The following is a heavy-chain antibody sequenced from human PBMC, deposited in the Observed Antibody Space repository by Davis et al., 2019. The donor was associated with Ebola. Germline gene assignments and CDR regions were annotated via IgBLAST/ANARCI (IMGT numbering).Heavy chain of an antibody. CDR2: ISYAGSNK. J-gene: IGHJ4*02. Sequence: GESLKISCAASGFTFSSYGMHWVRQAPGKGLEWVAVISYAGSNKYYADSVKGRFTISRDNSKNTLYLQMNSLRAEDTAVYYCARDQPSSGEFDYWGQGTLVTVSS. CDR3: ARDQPSSGEFDY. D-gene: IGHD6-19*01. V-gene: IGHV3-30*03. CDR1: GFTFSSYG.